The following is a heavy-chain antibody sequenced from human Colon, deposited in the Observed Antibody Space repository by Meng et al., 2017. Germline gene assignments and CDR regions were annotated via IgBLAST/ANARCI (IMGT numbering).Heavy chain of an antibody. D-gene: IGHD1-14*01. CDR2: VNAGSGNT. CDR3: VRDPTGGSFHYFDS. V-gene: IGHV1-3*01. CDR1: GYTFTSYA. J-gene: IGHJ4*02. Sequence: QVQLVQSGAEVKKPGASVKVSCKASGYTFTSYAVHWVRQAPGQRPEWMGWVNAGSGNTKYSLKFQNRVTLTRDTSASTAYLEVKSLTSRDTAVYYCVRDPTGGSFHYFDSWGQGALVTVSS.